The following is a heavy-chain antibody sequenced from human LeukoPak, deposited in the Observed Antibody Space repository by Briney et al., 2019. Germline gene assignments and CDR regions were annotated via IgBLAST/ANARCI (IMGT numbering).Heavy chain of an antibody. CDR3: TRDIVKSSSSGYYYGPPGFDY. Sequence: GRSLRLSCTASGFTFGDYAMSWFRQAPGKGLEWVGFIRSKAYGGTTEYAASVKGRFTISRDDSKSIAYLQMNSLKTEDTAVYYCTRDIVKSSSSGYYYGPPGFDYWGQGTLVTVSS. CDR1: GFTFGDYA. J-gene: IGHJ4*02. V-gene: IGHV3-49*03. CDR2: IRSKAYGGTT. D-gene: IGHD3-22*01.